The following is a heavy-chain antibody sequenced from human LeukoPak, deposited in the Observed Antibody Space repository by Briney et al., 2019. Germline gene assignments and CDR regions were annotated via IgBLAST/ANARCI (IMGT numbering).Heavy chain of an antibody. D-gene: IGHD2-15*01. J-gene: IGHJ3*02. CDR2: IYDSGST. V-gene: IGHV4-30-4*01. CDR1: GASIRSGDYY. CDR3: ARGCSGGSCYGAFDI. Sequence: PSETLSLTCTVSGASIRSGDYYWSWIRQPPGKGLEWIGYIYDSGSTYYNPSLKSRITISVDTSENRFSLKLSSVTATDTAVYYCARGCSGGSCYGAFDIWGQGTMVTVSS.